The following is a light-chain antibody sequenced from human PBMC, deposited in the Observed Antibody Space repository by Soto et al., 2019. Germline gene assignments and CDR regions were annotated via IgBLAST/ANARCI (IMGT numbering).Light chain of an antibody. CDR2: SAS. J-gene: IGKJ1*01. CDR3: QQYGSSTET. CDR1: QSISSSY. Sequence: IVWTQSPGTLSLSPGERATLSCRASQSISSSYLAWYQPKPGQAPRXXIYSASSRETGIPERFSGSGAGTEFTRTITRLEPEDVEVDYCQQYGSSTETFGQGTKVEIK. V-gene: IGKV3-20*01.